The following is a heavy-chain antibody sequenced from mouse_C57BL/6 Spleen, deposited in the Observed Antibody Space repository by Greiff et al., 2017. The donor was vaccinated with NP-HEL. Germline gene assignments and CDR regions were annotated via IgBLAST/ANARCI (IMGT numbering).Heavy chain of an antibody. CDR1: GYSFTDYN. D-gene: IGHD1-1*01. CDR3: ASPHYYGSGDGYFGD. CDR2: INPNYGTT. V-gene: IGHV1-39*01. Sequence: VQLQQSGPELVKPGASVKISCKASGYSFTDYNMNWVKQSNGKSLEWIGVINPNYGTTSYNQKFKGKVTLSVDQSSSTAYMQLNSLTSEDSAVYSCASPHYYGSGDGYFGDWGKGTTVTVSS. J-gene: IGHJ1*03.